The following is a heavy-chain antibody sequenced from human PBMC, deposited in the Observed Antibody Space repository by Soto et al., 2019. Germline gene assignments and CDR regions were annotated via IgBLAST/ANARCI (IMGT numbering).Heavy chain of an antibody. Sequence: ASETLSLTCTVSGVSSSSGGYYWSWKRKHPGKGLEWIGYIYYSGSTYYNPSLKSRVTISVDTSKNQFSLKLSSVTAADTAVYYSARGNLDSSPPYFDYWGQGTLVTVSS. V-gene: IGHV4-31*03. D-gene: IGHD6-6*01. J-gene: IGHJ4*02. CDR3: ARGNLDSSPPYFDY. CDR2: IYYSGST. CDR1: GVSSSSGGYY.